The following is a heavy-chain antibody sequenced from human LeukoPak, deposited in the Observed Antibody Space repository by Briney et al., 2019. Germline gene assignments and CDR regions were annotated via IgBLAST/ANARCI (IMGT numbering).Heavy chain of an antibody. J-gene: IGHJ4*02. CDR3: AKVIIAVHGYNLGPIDY. V-gene: IGHV3-23*01. CDR1: GFTFSIYA. D-gene: IGHD5-24*01. CDR2: ISDRLDEV. Sequence: GGSLRLSCAASGFTFSIYAMSWVRQAPGKGLEWVSGISDRLDEVYYAGSVKGRFTISRDNPKNTLYLEMNSLRAEDTAVYYCAKVIIAVHGYNLGPIDYWGQGTLVTVSS.